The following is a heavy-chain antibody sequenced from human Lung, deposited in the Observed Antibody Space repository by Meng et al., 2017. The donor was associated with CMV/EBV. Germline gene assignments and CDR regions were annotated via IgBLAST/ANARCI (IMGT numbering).Heavy chain of an antibody. J-gene: IGHJ4*02. V-gene: IGHV3-11*04. CDR1: GFTFSDYY. CDR2: ISSSGSTI. CDR3: ARERYSNYGLDY. Sequence: GESXKISCAAGGFTFSDYYMSWIRQAPGKGLEWVSYISSSGSTIYYADSVKGRFTVSRDNAKNSPYLQMNSLRAEDTAVYYCARERYSNYGLDYWGQGTLVTVSS. D-gene: IGHD4-11*01.